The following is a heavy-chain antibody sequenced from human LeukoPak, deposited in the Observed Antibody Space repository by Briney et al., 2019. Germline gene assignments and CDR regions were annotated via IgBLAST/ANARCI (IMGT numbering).Heavy chain of an antibody. Sequence: PGGSLRLSCGASGFTFSSYAMSWVRQAPGKGLEWVSGISGSGDSTYYADSVKGRFTISRDNSKNTLYLQMNSLRVEDTAVYYCAKPAISSRGWYYDYWGQGTLVTVPS. CDR1: GFTFSSYA. V-gene: IGHV3-23*01. D-gene: IGHD6-19*01. CDR2: ISGSGDST. J-gene: IGHJ4*02. CDR3: AKPAISSRGWYYDY.